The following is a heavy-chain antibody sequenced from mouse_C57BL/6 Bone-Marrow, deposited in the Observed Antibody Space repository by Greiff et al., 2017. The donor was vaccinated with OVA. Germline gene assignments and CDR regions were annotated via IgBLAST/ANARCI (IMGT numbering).Heavy chain of an antibody. CDR2: ISDGGSYT. J-gene: IGHJ2*01. Sequence: DVKLVESGGGLVKPGGSLKLSCAASGFTFSSYPMSWVRQTPEKRLEWVATISDGGSYTYYPDNVKGRFTISRDNAKNNLYLQMSHLKSEDTAMYYGARRAGGYYGSSFDYWGKGTTLTVSA. CDR3: ARRAGGYYGSSFDY. CDR1: GFTFSSYP. V-gene: IGHV5-4*03. D-gene: IGHD1-1*01.